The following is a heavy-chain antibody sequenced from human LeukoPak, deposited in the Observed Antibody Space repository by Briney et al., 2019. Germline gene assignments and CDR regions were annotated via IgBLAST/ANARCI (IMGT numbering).Heavy chain of an antibody. CDR1: GFTFNNYA. V-gene: IGHV3-23*01. CDR3: AKDWTGTKPFDL. J-gene: IGHJ2*01. Sequence: GGSLRLSCAASGFTFNNYAMSSGRQAPGEGLECGSGISGSGGSTYYADSVKGRFTISRDNSKNTLYLQMNSLRAEDTAVYYCAKDWTGTKPFDLWGRGTLVTVSS. CDR2: ISGSGGST. D-gene: IGHD3/OR15-3a*01.